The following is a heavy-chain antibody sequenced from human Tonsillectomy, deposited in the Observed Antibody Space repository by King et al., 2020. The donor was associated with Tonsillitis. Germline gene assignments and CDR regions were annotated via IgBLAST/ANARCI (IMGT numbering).Heavy chain of an antibody. CDR2: ISSTSRYI. V-gene: IGHV3-21*01. D-gene: IGHD3-22*01. J-gene: IGHJ3*02. CDR1: GFTFSNSD. CDR3: AKDKGATYYDTGRGAFDI. Sequence: VQLVESGGGLVKPGGFLRLSCTTSGFTFSNSDFNWVRQAPGRGLEWVSSISSTSRYIQYADSVKGRFTVSRDNAKNSLYLHMNSLRAEDTAVYYCAKDKGATYYDTGRGAFDIWGQGTMVIVSS.